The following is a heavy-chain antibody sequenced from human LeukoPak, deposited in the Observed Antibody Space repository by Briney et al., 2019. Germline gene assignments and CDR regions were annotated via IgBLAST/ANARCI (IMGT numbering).Heavy chain of an antibody. D-gene: IGHD3-22*01. CDR2: IYTSGST. V-gene: IGHV4-61*02. CDR1: GGSISSGSYY. CDR3: ARTYYYDSSGSVAFDI. J-gene: IGHJ3*02. Sequence: SETLSLTCTVSGGSISSGSYYWSWIRQPAGKGLEWIGRIYTSGSTNYNPSLKSRVTISVDTSKNQFSLKLSSVTAADTAVYYCARTYYYDSSGSVAFDIWGQGTMVTVSS.